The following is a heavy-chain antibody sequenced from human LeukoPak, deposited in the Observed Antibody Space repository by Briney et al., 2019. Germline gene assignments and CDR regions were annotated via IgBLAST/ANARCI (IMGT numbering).Heavy chain of an antibody. CDR3: ARTQYYYDSSGAIDY. CDR1: GGSISSSSYY. J-gene: IGHJ4*02. V-gene: IGHV4-39*01. CDR2: IYYSGST. Sequence: SETLSLTCTVSGGSISSSSYYWGWIRQPPGKGLGWIGSIYYSGSTYYNPSLKSRVTISVDTSKNQFSLKLSSVTAADTAVYYCARTQYYYDSSGAIDYWGQGTLVTVSS. D-gene: IGHD3-22*01.